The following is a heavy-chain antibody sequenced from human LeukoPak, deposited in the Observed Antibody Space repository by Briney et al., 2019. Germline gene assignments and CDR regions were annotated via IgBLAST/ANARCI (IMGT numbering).Heavy chain of an antibody. D-gene: IGHD3-3*01. J-gene: IGHJ5*02. CDR2: ISYDGSNK. CDR3: ARDSYNLRDFPPPRTRFDP. CDR1: GFTFSGYA. V-gene: IGHV3-30-3*01. Sequence: GGSLRLSCAASGFTFSGYAMYWVRQAPGEGLEWVAVISYDGSNKYYSDSVKGRFTISKDNSKNTLYLQMNSLRAEDTAVYYCARDSYNLRDFPPPRTRFDPWGQGTLVTVSS.